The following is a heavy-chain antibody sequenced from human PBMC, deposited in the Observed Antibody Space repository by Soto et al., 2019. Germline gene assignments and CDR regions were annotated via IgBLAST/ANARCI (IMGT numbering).Heavy chain of an antibody. CDR2: TYYRSKWYN. CDR3: ARDKHDYFNRGIGFDT. J-gene: IGHJ5*02. Sequence: SPTLSLTGAISGDSVSRNGAAWNWIRQSPSRGLEWLGRTYYRSKWYNDYAVSVKSRININPDTSKSQFSLQLNSVTPEDTAVYYCARDKHDYFNRGIGFDTWGQGILVTVSS. D-gene: IGHD4-17*01. CDR1: GDSVSRNGAA. V-gene: IGHV6-1*01.